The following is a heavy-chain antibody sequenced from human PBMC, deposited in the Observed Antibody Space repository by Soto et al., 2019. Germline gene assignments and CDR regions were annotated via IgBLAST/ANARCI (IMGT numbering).Heavy chain of an antibody. J-gene: IGHJ6*01. CDR1: GAFVSSGTNY. CDR3: STNLYCRYYHYGPAV. CDR2: IYHSGST. V-gene: IGHV4-61*01. D-gene: IGHD3-16*01. Sequence: SETLSLTCTVSGAFVSSGTNYWSWIRQPRGKGLEWSGDIYHSGSTNYNPSLKSRVTISVDTSRNQFSLKLTSVTASDTAVYYCSTNLYCRYYHYGPAVCGQRTTVTSSS.